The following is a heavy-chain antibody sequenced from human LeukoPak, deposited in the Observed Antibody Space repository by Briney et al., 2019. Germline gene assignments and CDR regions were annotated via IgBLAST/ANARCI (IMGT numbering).Heavy chain of an antibody. CDR2: IYYSGST. CDR1: GGSISSYY. Sequence: SETLSLTCTVSGGSISSYYWSWIRQPPGKGLEWIGYIYYSGSTSYNPSLKSRVTISVDTSKNQFSLKLSSVTAADTAVYYCARDLGRAFDIWGQGTMVTVSS. V-gene: IGHV4-59*12. D-gene: IGHD1-26*01. J-gene: IGHJ3*02. CDR3: ARDLGRAFDI.